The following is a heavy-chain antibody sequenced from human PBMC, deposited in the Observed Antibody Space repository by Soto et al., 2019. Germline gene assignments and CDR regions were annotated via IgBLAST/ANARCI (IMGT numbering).Heavy chain of an antibody. CDR1: GYTFTSYG. J-gene: IGHJ4*02. CDR2: ISAYNGNT. V-gene: IGHV1-18*01. Sequence: HVQLVQSGAEVKKPGASVKVSCKASGYTFTSYGISWVRQAPGQGLEWMGWISAYNGNTNYAQKLQGRVTMTTYTSTSSDYMDLTSLSSHFTAVYYCARQVGHDYGCNSDYWGQGTLVTVSS. CDR3: ARQVGHDYGCNSDY. D-gene: IGHD4-17*01.